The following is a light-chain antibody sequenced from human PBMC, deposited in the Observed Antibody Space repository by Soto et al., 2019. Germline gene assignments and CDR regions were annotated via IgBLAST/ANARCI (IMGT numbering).Light chain of an antibody. V-gene: IGKV1-39*01. CDR1: QSISTY. J-gene: IGKJ4*01. CDR3: QQGSFTLT. Sequence: DIQMTQSPSSLSASVGDRVTITCRASQSISTYLNWYQQKLGKASKLLISAASSLQGGVPSRFSGSGSGTDFTLTISSLQPEDFATYYCQQGSFTLTFGGGTKVDIK. CDR2: AAS.